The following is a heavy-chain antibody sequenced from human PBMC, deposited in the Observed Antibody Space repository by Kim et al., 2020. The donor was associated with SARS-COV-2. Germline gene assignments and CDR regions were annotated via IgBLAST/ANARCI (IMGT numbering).Heavy chain of an antibody. D-gene: IGHD3-10*01. Sequence: GGSLRLSCAASGFTFSGSAMHWVRQASGKGLEWVGRIRSKANSYATAYAASVKGRFTISRDDSKNTAYLQMNSLKTEDTAVYYCTPIHSTTMVRGVINSYWGQGTLVTVSS. V-gene: IGHV3-73*01. CDR3: TPIHSTTMVRGVINSY. CDR2: IRSKANSYAT. J-gene: IGHJ4*02. CDR1: GFTFSGSA.